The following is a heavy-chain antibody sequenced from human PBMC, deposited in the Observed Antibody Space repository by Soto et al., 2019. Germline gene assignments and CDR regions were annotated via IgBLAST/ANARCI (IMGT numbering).Heavy chain of an antibody. CDR3: AQESIPYSSSCDLDH. J-gene: IGHJ4*01. CDR2: ITGTGVSI. V-gene: IGHV3-23*04. D-gene: IGHD6-6*01. Sequence: EVQWVESGGGLVQPGGSLRLSCVASGFSFSGFARSWVRQAPGKGLVWVSSITGTGVSIYYADSVRGRFTISRDNSKNTLYLQMSILRAEDTARYYCAQESIPYSSSCDLDHWGRGALVTVSS. CDR1: GFSFSGFA.